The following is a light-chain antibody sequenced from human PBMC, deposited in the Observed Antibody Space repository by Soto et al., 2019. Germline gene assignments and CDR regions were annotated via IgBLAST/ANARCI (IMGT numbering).Light chain of an antibody. CDR2: AAS. CDR3: QQSYSTPRALT. J-gene: IGKJ4*01. Sequence: DIQMTQSPSSLSASVGDRVTITCRASQSISSYLNWYQQKPGKAPKLLIYAASSLQSGVPSRFSGSGSGTDFTLTISSLQPEDFATYYCQQSYSTPRALTFGGGIKVEMK. CDR1: QSISSY. V-gene: IGKV1-39*01.